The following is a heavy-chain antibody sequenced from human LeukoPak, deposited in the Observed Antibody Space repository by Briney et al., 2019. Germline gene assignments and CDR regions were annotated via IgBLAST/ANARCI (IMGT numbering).Heavy chain of an antibody. J-gene: IGHJ4*02. Sequence: PGGSLRLSCAASGLTFNNYWMHWVRQAPGKGLVWVSRINTDGSSTNYADSVKGRFTISRDNAKNTVYLQMNSLRAEDTAVYYCARQGHSSGWYPLWWFDYWGQGTLVTVSS. CDR3: ARQGHSSGWYPLWWFDY. D-gene: IGHD6-19*01. CDR2: INTDGSST. V-gene: IGHV3-74*01. CDR1: GLTFNNYW.